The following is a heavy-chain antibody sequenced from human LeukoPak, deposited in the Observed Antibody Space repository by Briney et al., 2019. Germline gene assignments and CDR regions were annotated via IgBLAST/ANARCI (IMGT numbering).Heavy chain of an antibody. V-gene: IGHV3-7*01. J-gene: IGHJ4*02. D-gene: IGHD7-27*01. CDR2: IKQDGSEK. CDR3: GRTGDLGDY. Sequence: GGSLRLSCAVSAASAASGFTFDNHWMTWVRQSPGKGLEWVANIKQDGSEKHYVDSVKGRFIISRDNVENSLYLQMNSLRVEDTAVYYWGRTGDLGDYWGQGTLVTVSS. CDR1: GFTFDNHW.